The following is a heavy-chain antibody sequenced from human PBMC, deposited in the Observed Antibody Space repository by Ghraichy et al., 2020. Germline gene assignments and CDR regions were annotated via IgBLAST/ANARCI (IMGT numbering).Heavy chain of an antibody. Sequence: SETLSLTCTVSGGSLSTYYWSWIRQPPGKGLEWIGYIYYSGSTNYNPSLKSRVTISVDTSMNQFSLKLNSVTAAATAVYFCARDSPDYWYFDLWGRGTLVTVSS. J-gene: IGHJ2*01. V-gene: IGHV4-59*01. CDR2: IYYSGST. CDR1: GGSLSTYY. CDR3: ARDSPDYWYFDL.